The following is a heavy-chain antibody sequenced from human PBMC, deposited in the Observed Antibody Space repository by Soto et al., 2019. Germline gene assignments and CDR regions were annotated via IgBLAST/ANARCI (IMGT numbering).Heavy chain of an antibody. Sequence: GGSLRLSCAVSGFTFSNYEWNWVRQAPGKGLEWISYIDTSGDAMFYADSVKGRFAVSRDNTTNSLYLQMNSLRAEDTAAYYCARESIGCGGDCLDYWGQGTLVTVSS. V-gene: IGHV3-48*03. D-gene: IGHD2-21*01. CDR3: ARESIGCGGDCLDY. CDR2: IDTSGDAM. CDR1: GFTFSNYE. J-gene: IGHJ4*02.